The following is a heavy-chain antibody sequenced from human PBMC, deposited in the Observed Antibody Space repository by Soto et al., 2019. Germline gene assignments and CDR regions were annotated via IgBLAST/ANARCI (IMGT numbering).Heavy chain of an antibody. CDR1: GYTFTSYA. CDR3: ARDQSSSWYFDY. J-gene: IGHJ4*02. D-gene: IGHD6-13*01. V-gene: IGHV1-3*01. Sequence: RASVKVSCKASGYTFTSYAMHWVRQAPGQRLEWMGWINAGNGNTKYSQKFQGRVTITRDTSASTAYMELSSLRSEDTAVYYCARDQSSSWYFDYWGQGTLVTVSS. CDR2: INAGNGNT.